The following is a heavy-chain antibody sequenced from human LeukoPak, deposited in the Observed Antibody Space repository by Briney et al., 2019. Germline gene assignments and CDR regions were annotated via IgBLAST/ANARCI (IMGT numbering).Heavy chain of an antibody. CDR2: ISGSDGHT. Sequence: GGSLRLSCAASGFTLSDYAMNWVRQAPGEGLEWLSAISGSDGHTFYADSVKGRFTLSRDNSKNTLYLQMNNRRADETAIYYCAKVPWVGTITWGHGTLVIVCS. D-gene: IGHD1-26*01. J-gene: IGHJ4*01. V-gene: IGHV3-23*01. CDR3: AKVPWVGTIT. CDR1: GFTLSDYA.